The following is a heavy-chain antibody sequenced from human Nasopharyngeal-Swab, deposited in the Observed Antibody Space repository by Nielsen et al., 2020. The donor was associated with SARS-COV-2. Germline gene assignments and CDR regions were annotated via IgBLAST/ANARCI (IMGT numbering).Heavy chain of an antibody. J-gene: IGHJ4*02. CDR3: ATLYSSSWYYFDY. CDR2: ISSSSSTI. Sequence: ETLSLTCAASGFTFSSYSMNWVRQAPGKGLEWVSYISSSSSTIYYADSVKGRFTISRDNAKNSLYLQMNSLRDEDTAVYYCATLYSSSWYYFDYWGQGTLVTVSS. D-gene: IGHD6-13*01. CDR1: GFTFSSYS. V-gene: IGHV3-48*02.